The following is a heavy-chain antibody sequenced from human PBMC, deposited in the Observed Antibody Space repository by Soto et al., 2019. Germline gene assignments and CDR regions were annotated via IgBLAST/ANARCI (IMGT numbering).Heavy chain of an antibody. D-gene: IGHD2-15*01. Sequence: GGSLRLSCAASGFTFSNYAMSWVRQAPGKGLEWVSTISGRGGNTYYADSVKGRFTISRDNSRNTLYLQMDSLRVEDSAVYSCAKAGCSGGTCYLYYFDYWGQGTMVTVSS. CDR3: AKAGCSGGTCYLYYFDY. CDR1: GFTFSNYA. J-gene: IGHJ4*03. V-gene: IGHV3-23*01. CDR2: ISGRGGNT.